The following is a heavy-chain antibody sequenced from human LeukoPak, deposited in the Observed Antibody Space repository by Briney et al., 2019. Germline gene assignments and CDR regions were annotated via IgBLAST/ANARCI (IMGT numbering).Heavy chain of an antibody. D-gene: IGHD2-15*01. CDR1: GGTFSSYA. CDR2: IIPIFGTA. Sequence: GASVKVSCKASGGTFSSYAISWVRQAPGQGLEWMGGIIPIFGTANYAQKFQGRVMITADESTSTAYMELSSLRSEDTAVYYCARGGYCSGGSCYSDYWGQGTLVTVSS. J-gene: IGHJ4*02. CDR3: ARGGYCSGGSCYSDY. V-gene: IGHV1-69*13.